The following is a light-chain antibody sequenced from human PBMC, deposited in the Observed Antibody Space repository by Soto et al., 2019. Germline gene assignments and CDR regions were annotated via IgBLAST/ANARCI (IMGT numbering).Light chain of an antibody. Sequence: QSALTQPASVSGSPGQSITISCTGTSSDIGGYNYVSWYQQLPGKVPKLIIYDVSNRPSGVSDRFSGSKSGNAASLTISGLQAEDEADYYCSSYTRTSTLYVFGTGTKLTVL. CDR2: DVS. J-gene: IGLJ1*01. CDR3: SSYTRTSTLYV. CDR1: SSDIGGYNY. V-gene: IGLV2-14*03.